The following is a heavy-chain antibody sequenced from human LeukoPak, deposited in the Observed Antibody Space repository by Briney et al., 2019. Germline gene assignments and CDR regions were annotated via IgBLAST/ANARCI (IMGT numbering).Heavy chain of an antibody. CDR1: GGSFSDYY. V-gene: IGHV4-34*01. D-gene: IGHD3-22*01. CDR2: INQSGST. J-gene: IGHJ4*02. CDR3: ARDFDSSGYYPFY. Sequence: PSETLSLTCAVSGGSFSDYYWSWIRQSPGRGLEWIGEINQSGSTDYNPSLKSRVIISMDTSKTQFSLNLSSMTAADTAVYYCARDFDSSGYYPFYWGQGTPVTVSS.